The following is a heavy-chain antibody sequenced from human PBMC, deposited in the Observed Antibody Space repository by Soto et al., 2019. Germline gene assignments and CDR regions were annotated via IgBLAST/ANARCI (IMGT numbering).Heavy chain of an antibody. J-gene: IGHJ4*02. D-gene: IGHD6-19*01. V-gene: IGHV1-2*04. CDR1: GYTFTGYY. CDR2: INPNSGGT. Sequence: ASVKVSCKASGYTFTGYYMHWVRQAPGQGLEWMGWINPNSGGTNYAQKFQGWVTMTRDTSISTAYMELSRLRSDDTAVYYCARVTSGGWRNFDYWGQGTLVTVSS. CDR3: ARVTSGGWRNFDY.